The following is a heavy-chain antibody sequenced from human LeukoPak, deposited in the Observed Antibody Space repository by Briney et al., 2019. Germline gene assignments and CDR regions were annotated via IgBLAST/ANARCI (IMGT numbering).Heavy chain of an antibody. Sequence: GGSLRLSCAASGFIFSNYWMHWVRQAPGKGLLWVSRINIDGTRTIYADPVKGRFTISRDNAKNTVSLQMNSLRAEDTAVYYCVGDRLIGGGSWSVPSLDSWGQGILVTVSS. CDR3: VGDRLIGGGSWSVPSLDS. V-gene: IGHV3-74*01. D-gene: IGHD1-14*01. CDR2: INIDGTRT. CDR1: GFIFSNYW. J-gene: IGHJ4*02.